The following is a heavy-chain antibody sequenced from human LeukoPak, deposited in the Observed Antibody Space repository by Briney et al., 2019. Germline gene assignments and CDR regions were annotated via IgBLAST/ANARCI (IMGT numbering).Heavy chain of an antibody. CDR3: VRDQNDNVGRSYEYFP. D-gene: IGHD3-16*01. Sequence: GGSLRLSCAASGFTFSSYAMSWVRQAPGKGLEWVSVLYSGGVAYYADSVKGRFTVSRDDSKNTLSLQMNNLRVEDTAVYYCVRDQNDNVGRSYEYFPWGQGTLVTVSS. CDR2: LYSGGVA. J-gene: IGHJ5*02. CDR1: GFTFSSYA. V-gene: IGHV3-53*01.